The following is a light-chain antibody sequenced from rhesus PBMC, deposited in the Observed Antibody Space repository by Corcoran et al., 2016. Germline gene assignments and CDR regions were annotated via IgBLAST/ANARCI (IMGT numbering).Light chain of an antibody. CDR1: QGISSY. CDR2: VAS. CDR3: QQHNSDPLT. V-gene: IGKV1-25*01. Sequence: DIQMTQYPSSLSASVGDRVTITCRARQGISSYLAWYQQKPGKAPKLLIYVASHLQSGVPSRFSGIGSGTDFPLTIISLQPEDFATYYCQQHNSDPLTFGGGTKVELK. J-gene: IGKJ4*01.